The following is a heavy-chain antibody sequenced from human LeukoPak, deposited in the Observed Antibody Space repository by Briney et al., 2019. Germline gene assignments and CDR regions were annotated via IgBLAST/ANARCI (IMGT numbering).Heavy chain of an antibody. CDR1: GGTFSSYA. Sequence: ASVKVSCKASGGTFSSYAISWVRQAPGQGLEWMGRIIPILGIANYAQKFQGRVTITADKSTSTAYMELSSLRSEDTAVYYCARGPSQEISDDDAFDIWGQGTMVTVSS. D-gene: IGHD5-24*01. CDR3: ARGPSQEISDDDAFDI. V-gene: IGHV1-69*04. J-gene: IGHJ3*02. CDR2: IIPILGIA.